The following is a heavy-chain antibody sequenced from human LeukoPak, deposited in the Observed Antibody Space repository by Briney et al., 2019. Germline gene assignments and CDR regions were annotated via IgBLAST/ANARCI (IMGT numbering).Heavy chain of an antibody. J-gene: IGHJ4*02. V-gene: IGHV4-34*01. CDR1: GGSFSGYY. D-gene: IGHD5-18*01. Sequence: SSETLSLTCAVYGGSFSGYYWSWIRQPPGKGLEWIGEINHSGSTNYNPSLKSRVTISVDTSKNQFSLKLSSVTAADTAVYYCARGGYSYGLAPYYFDYWGQGTQVTVSS. CDR2: INHSGST. CDR3: ARGGYSYGLAPYYFDY.